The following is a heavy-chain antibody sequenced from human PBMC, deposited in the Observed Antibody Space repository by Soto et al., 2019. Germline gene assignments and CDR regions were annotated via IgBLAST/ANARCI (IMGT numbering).Heavy chain of an antibody. V-gene: IGHV3-23*01. J-gene: IGHJ3*02. CDR2: ISGGGSVT. D-gene: IGHD6-19*01. CDR3: TRNTSGRQGSAFDI. Sequence: GGSLRLSCAASGFTFSSSAMTWVRQASGRGLEWVSTISGGGSVTYYTDSVKGRFTISRDNSKNTLYLQMNSLRAEDTAVYYCTRNTSGRQGSAFDIWGQGTMVTVSS. CDR1: GFTFSSSA.